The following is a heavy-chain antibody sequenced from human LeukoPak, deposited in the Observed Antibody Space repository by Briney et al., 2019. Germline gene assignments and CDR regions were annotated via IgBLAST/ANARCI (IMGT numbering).Heavy chain of an antibody. CDR1: GFAFTGYY. V-gene: IGHV1-2*06. Sequence: ASVKVSCKTSGFAFTGYYIHWVRQAPGQGLDWMGRINPNIGDTSHAQPFQGRVTMTRDTSISTAYMELSSLRSDDTAVYYCARDQDYSNNIDSWGQGTLVTVSS. D-gene: IGHD4-11*01. CDR3: ARDQDYSNNIDS. CDR2: INPNIGDT. J-gene: IGHJ4*02.